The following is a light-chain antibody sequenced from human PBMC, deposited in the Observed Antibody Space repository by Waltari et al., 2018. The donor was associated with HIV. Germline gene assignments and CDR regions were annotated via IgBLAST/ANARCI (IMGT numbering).Light chain of an antibody. CDR3: QQRNSYPPFT. Sequence: DIQLTQSPSFLSASVGDRVTITCRASQGISSYLAWYQQKPGKAPKLLIYDASTWQSGVPSRFSGSGSGTEFTLTISSLQPEDFATYYCQQRNSYPPFTFGPGTKVDIK. CDR1: QGISSY. CDR2: DAS. J-gene: IGKJ3*01. V-gene: IGKV1-9*01.